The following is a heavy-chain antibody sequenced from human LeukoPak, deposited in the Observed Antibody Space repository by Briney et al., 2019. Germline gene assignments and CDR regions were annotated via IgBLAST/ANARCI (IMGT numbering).Heavy chain of an antibody. Sequence: PGGSLRLSCAASGFTFTTYGMTWVRQAPGKGLEWVSSIGAGGTNTYYADSVKGRFTISRDNSKNTLYLQMNSLRAEDTAVYYCAKWGITPAYWGQGTLVTVSS. D-gene: IGHD3-16*01. J-gene: IGHJ4*02. CDR1: GFTFTTYG. CDR3: AKWGITPAY. CDR2: IGAGGTNT. V-gene: IGHV3-23*01.